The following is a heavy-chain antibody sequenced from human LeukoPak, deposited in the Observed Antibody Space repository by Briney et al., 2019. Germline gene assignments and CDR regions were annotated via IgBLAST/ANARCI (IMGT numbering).Heavy chain of an antibody. D-gene: IGHD3-10*01. J-gene: IGHJ4*02. Sequence: GGSLRLSCAASGFTFSSYAMHWVRQAPGKGLEWVSAISGSGGSTYYADSVKGRFTISRDNSKNTLYLQMNSLRAEDTAVYYCAKDAYGSGSYTLYYFDYWGQGTLVTVSS. V-gene: IGHV3-23*01. CDR3: AKDAYGSGSYTLYYFDY. CDR2: ISGSGGST. CDR1: GFTFSSYA.